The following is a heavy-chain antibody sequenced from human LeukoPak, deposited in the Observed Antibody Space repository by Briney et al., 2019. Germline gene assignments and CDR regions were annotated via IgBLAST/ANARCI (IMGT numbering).Heavy chain of an antibody. CDR3: ATAVAGTSAFDI. CDR2: INHSGST. Sequence: SETLSLTCAVYGGSFSGYYWSWIRQPPGKGLEWIGEINHSGSTNYNPSLKSRVTISVDTSKNQFSLKLSSVTAADTAVYYCATAVAGTSAFDIWGQGTMVTVSS. V-gene: IGHV4-34*01. CDR1: GGSFSGYY. D-gene: IGHD6-19*01. J-gene: IGHJ3*02.